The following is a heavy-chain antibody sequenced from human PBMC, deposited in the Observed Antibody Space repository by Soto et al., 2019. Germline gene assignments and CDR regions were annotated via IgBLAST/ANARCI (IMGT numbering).Heavy chain of an antibody. D-gene: IGHD3-10*01. CDR2: IYYSGST. J-gene: IGHJ5*02. CDR1: GGSFSSYY. Sequence: SDTLSLTCTVSGGSFSSYYCRWMRQPPGKGLEWIGYIYYSGSTNYNPSLKSRVTISVDTSKNHFSLKLSSVTAADTAVYYCARLSGSFGETEYNWFDPWGQGTLVTVSS. V-gene: IGHV4-59*08. CDR3: ARLSGSFGETEYNWFDP.